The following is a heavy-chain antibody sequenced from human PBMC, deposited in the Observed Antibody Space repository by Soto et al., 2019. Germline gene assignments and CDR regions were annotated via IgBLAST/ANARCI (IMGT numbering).Heavy chain of an antibody. CDR2: MNPNSGNT. CDR3: XREGVRGMDV. V-gene: IGHV1-8*01. CDR1: GYTFTSYD. D-gene: IGHD3-16*01. Sequence: QVQLVQSGAEVKKPGASVKVSCKASGYTFTSYDINWVRQATGQGLEWMGWMNPNSGNTGYAQKFQGRVTMTRNTSISTAYMEXSXXXXXXXXXXXXXREGVRGMDVWGQGTTVTVSS. J-gene: IGHJ6*02.